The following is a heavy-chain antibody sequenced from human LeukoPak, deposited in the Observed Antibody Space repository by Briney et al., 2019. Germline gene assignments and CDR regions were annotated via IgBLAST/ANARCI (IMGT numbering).Heavy chain of an antibody. CDR2: ISIICSSI. CDR3: ARAFGTMVRGVTLPHWFDP. CDR1: GLILRHYY. J-gene: IGHJ5*02. Sequence: GGSVPLSRPSCGLILRHYYMSWLGQAGARGRAWVSYISIICSSIYYADSMRGRFTISRDNAKNSLYLQMNSLRADDTAVYYSARAFGTMVRGVTLPHWFDPWGQGTLVTVSS. D-gene: IGHD3-10*01. V-gene: IGHV3-11*01.